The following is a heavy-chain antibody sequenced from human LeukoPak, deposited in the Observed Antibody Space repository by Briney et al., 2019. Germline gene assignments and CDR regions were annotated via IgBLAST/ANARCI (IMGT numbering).Heavy chain of an antibody. D-gene: IGHD3-10*01. CDR1: GGSISSYY. CDR2: IYYSGST. Sequence: KPSETLSLTCTVSGGSISSYYWSWIRQPPGKGLEWIGYIYYSGSTNYNPSLKSRVTISVDTSKNQFSPKLSSVTAADTAVYYCARHSHYYGSGSLIDYWGQGTLVTVSS. CDR3: ARHSHYYGSGSLIDY. J-gene: IGHJ4*02. V-gene: IGHV4-59*08.